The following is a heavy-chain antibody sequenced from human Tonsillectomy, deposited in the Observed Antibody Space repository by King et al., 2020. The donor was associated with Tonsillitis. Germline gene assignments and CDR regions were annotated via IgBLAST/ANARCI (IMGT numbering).Heavy chain of an antibody. D-gene: IGHD1-26*01. J-gene: IGHJ4*02. CDR1: VFIFSNAW. Sequence: QLVQSGGGLVEPGGSLRLSCATSVFIFSNAWMSWVRPAPGRGLEWVGRIKSTRAGGTTDYATPVKGRLIISRNDSKNTVYLQMNSLKTEDTGVYYCSNKGVGVRYWGQGTLVTVSS. CDR3: SNKGVGVRY. V-gene: IGHV3-15*01. CDR2: IKSTRAGGTT.